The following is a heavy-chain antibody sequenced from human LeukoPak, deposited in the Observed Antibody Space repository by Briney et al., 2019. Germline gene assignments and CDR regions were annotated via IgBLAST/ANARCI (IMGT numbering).Heavy chain of an antibody. V-gene: IGHV1-18*04. CDR3: ARGGYSYGSQISLGY. CDR2: ISAYNGNT. D-gene: IGHD5-18*01. Sequence: ASVKVSCKASGYTFTSYGVSWVRQAPGQGLEGMGWISAYNGNTNYAQKLQGRVTMTTDTSTSTAYMELRSLTSEDTAVYYCARGGYSYGSQISLGYWGQGTLVTVSS. CDR1: GYTFTSYG. J-gene: IGHJ4*02.